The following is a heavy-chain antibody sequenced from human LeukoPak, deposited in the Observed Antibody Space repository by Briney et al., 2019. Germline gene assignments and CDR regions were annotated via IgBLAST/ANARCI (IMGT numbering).Heavy chain of an antibody. CDR2: IYYNGST. CDR1: GGSISSYY. V-gene: IGHV4-59*13. CDR3: ARGTVTMDY. D-gene: IGHD4-17*01. J-gene: IGHJ4*02. Sequence: PSETLSLTCTVSGGSISSYYWSWIRQPAGKGLEWIGYIYYNGSTKYNPALKSRVTISIDSSKNQFSLNLSSVTAADTAVYYCARGTVTMDYWGRGTLVTVSS.